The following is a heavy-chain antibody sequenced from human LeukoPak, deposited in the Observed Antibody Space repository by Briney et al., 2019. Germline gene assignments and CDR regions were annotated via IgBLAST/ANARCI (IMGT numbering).Heavy chain of an antibody. CDR2: INPNSGGT. Sequence: ASVKVSCKASGYTFTGYYMHWVRQAPGQGLEWMGWINPNSGGTNYAQKFQGWVTMTRDTSISTAYMELSRLRSDDTAVYYCARGYSSSWSPVYFDYWGQGTLVTVSS. V-gene: IGHV1-2*04. CDR1: GYTFTGYY. J-gene: IGHJ4*02. CDR3: ARGYSSSWSPVYFDY. D-gene: IGHD6-13*01.